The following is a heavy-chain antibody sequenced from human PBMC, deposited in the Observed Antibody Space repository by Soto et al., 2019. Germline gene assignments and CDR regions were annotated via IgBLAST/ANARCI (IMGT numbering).Heavy chain of an antibody. D-gene: IGHD3-16*02. CDR1: GFTFSGYW. V-gene: IGHV3-7*03. CDR3: AKSYRLDY. CDR2: IKQDGSEK. Sequence: EVPLVQSGGGLAQPGASLRLSCAASGFTFSGYWMSWVRQAPGKGLEWVANIKQDGSEKNYVDSVKGRFTISRDNAKNSVYLQMNSLRVEDTAVYYCAKSYRLDYWGQGTQVTVSS. J-gene: IGHJ4*02.